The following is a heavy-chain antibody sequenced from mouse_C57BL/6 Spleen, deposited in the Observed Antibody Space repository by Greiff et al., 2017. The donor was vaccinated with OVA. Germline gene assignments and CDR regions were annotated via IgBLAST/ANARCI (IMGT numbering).Heavy chain of an antibody. CDR2: LHPSDSDT. CDR1: GYTFTSYW. J-gene: IGHJ3*01. Sequence: QVKLQQPGAELVKPGASVKVSCKASGYTFTSYWMHWVKQRPGPGLAWIGRLHPSDSDTNYNHKFKGKATLTVDKSSSTAYMQLSSLTSEDSAVYYCAIPLTGTFSYWGQGTLVTVSA. CDR3: AIPLTGTFSY. V-gene: IGHV1-74*01. D-gene: IGHD4-1*01.